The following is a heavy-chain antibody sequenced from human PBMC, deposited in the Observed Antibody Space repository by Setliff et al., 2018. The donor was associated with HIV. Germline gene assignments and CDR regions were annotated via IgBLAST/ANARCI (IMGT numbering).Heavy chain of an antibody. V-gene: IGHV4-34*01. CDR2: INHSGST. J-gene: IGHJ6*02. Sequence: PSETLSLTCAVYGGSFSGYYWSWIRQPPGKGLEWIGEINHSGSTNYNPSLKSRVIISVDTSKNQFSLKLSSVTAADTAVYYCARDDSSGWHFYYYYGMDVWGQGTTVTVSS. CDR3: ARDDSSGWHFYYYYGMDV. D-gene: IGHD6-19*01. CDR1: GGSFSGYY.